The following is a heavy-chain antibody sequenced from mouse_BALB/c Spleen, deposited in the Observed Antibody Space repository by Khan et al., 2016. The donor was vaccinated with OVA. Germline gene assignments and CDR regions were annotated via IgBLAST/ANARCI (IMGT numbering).Heavy chain of an antibody. D-gene: IGHD2-1*01. J-gene: IGHJ3*01. CDR3: TNGNYGWFAY. CDR1: GFTFSTFV. CDR2: ISSAGTYT. V-gene: IGHV5-9-1*01. Sequence: EVELVESGGGLVKPGGSLKLSCSASGFTFSTFVMSWVRQTPEKRLEWVATISSAGTYTYFSDSVKGRFTISSDTARNTLYLQLNSLGSEDTAMYYCTNGNYGWFAYWGQGTLVTVSA.